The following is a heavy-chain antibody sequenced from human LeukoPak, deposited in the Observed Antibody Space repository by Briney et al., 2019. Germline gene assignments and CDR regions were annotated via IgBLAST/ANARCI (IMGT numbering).Heavy chain of an antibody. D-gene: IGHD1-26*01. CDR2: INPNSGGT. Sequence: ASVNVSCKAAGYTFTGYYMHWVRQAPGQGLEWMGRINPNSGGTNYAQKFQGRVTMTRDTSISTAYMELSRLRSDDTAVYYCARGRFSGSYYGVDYWGQGTLVTVSS. CDR3: ARGRFSGSYYGVDY. J-gene: IGHJ4*02. V-gene: IGHV1-2*06. CDR1: GYTFTGYY.